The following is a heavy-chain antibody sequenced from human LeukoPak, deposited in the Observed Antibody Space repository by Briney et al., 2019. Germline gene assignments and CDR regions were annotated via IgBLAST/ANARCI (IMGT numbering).Heavy chain of an antibody. D-gene: IGHD3-3*01. J-gene: IGHJ3*02. CDR1: GGYISSYY. V-gene: IGHV4-4*07. CDR2: IYTSGST. Sequence: PSETLSLTCTVSGGYISSYYWSWIRQPAGKGLEWIGRIYTSGSTNYNPSLKSRVTMSVDTSKNQFSLKLSSVTAADTAVYYCARVSTNYDFWSGQAAFDIWGQGTMVTVSS. CDR3: ARVSTNYDFWSGQAAFDI.